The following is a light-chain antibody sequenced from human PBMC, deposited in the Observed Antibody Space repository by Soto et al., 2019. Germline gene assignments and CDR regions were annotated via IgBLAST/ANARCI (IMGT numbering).Light chain of an antibody. CDR3: AAWDDSVV. CDR1: SSNIGSNY. CDR2: RNN. V-gene: IGLV1-47*01. Sequence: QSVLTQPPSASGTPGQRVTISCSGSSSNIGSNYVYWYQQLPGTAPKLLIYRNNQRPSAVPDRFSGSKSGTSASLAISGLRSEDEADYYCAAWDDSVVFGGGTKVTVL. J-gene: IGLJ2*01.